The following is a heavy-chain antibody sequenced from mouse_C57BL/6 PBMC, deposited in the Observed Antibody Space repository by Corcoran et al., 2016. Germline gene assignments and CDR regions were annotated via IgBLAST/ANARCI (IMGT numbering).Heavy chain of an antibody. CDR3: ARQGDYPFDY. CDR2: INPNNGGT. J-gene: IGHJ2*01. D-gene: IGHD2-4*01. V-gene: IGHV1-18*01. CDR1: GYTFTDYT. Sequence: EVQLQQSGPELVKPGASVKIPCKASGYTFTDYTMDWVKQSHGKSLEWIGDINPNNGGTIYNQKFKGKATLTVDKSSSTAYMELRSLTSEDTAVYYCARQGDYPFDYWGQGTTLTVSS.